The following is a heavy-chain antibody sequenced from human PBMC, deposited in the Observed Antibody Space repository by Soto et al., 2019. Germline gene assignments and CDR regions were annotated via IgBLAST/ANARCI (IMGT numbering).Heavy chain of an antibody. CDR3: AREVAGYSSGWPPYYYDGMDV. Sequence: QVQLVESGGGVVQPGRSLRLSCAASGFTFSSYGMHWVRQAPGKGLEWVAVIWYDGSNKYYADSVKGRFTISRDNSKNRLYLQMNSLRAEDTAVYYCAREVAGYSSGWPPYYYDGMDVWGQGTTVTVSS. CDR1: GFTFSSYG. J-gene: IGHJ6*02. CDR2: IWYDGSNK. D-gene: IGHD6-19*01. V-gene: IGHV3-33*01.